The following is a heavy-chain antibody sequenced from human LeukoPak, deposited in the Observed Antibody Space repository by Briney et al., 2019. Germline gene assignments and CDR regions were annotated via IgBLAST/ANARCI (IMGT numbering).Heavy chain of an antibody. J-gene: IGHJ4*02. Sequence: PGGSLRLSCAASAFTFSSHAMSWVRQAPGKGLEWVSAIDAGGGSTYYAEPVKGRFTISRDNSRNTLYLQINSLRAGDTAVYYCANNEARAMALCLNWGQGTLVIVSS. CDR2: IDAGGGST. CDR1: AFTFSSHA. CDR3: ANNEARAMALCLN. V-gene: IGHV3-23*01. D-gene: IGHD5-18*01.